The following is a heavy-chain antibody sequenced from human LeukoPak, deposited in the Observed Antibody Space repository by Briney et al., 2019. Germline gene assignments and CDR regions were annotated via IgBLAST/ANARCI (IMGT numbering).Heavy chain of an antibody. D-gene: IGHD4-17*01. V-gene: IGHV1-8*02. CDR1: GSTFTAYY. J-gene: IGHJ3*02. CDR3: ARGRWVFGDYGAYAEAFDI. CDR2: MNADNGNT. Sequence: ASVKVSCKASGSTFTAYYMHWVRQAPGQGLEWMGWMNADNGNTGYAQRFQGRVTMTRNTSISTAYMELSSLRSEDTAVYYCARGRWVFGDYGAYAEAFDIWGQGTMVTVSS.